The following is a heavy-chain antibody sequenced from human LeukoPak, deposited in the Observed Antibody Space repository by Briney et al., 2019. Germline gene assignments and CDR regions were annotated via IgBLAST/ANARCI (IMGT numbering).Heavy chain of an antibody. V-gene: IGHV3-23*01. CDR3: AKWGDYDVFTGYYVSDY. Sequence: GGSLRLSCAASGFTFSSYSMNWVRQAPGKGLEWVSAITGGGSGIYYADSMKSRFTISRDNSKNTLYLQINSLRAEDTAVYYCAKWGDYDVFTGYYVSDYWGQGTLVTVSS. CDR1: GFTFSSYS. CDR2: ITGGGSGI. J-gene: IGHJ4*02. D-gene: IGHD3-9*01.